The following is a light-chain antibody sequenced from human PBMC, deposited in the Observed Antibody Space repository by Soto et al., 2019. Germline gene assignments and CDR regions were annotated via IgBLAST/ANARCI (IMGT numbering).Light chain of an antibody. CDR2: GAS. CDR1: QDISTH. V-gene: IGKV1-27*01. CDR3: QKYNSVSQT. J-gene: IGKJ2*01. Sequence: DVQMTQSPSSLSVSVGDRISITCRASQDISTHLAWYQQKPGRVPTLLIYGASTLQSGVPSRFTGSGSGTDFTLTISSLQPEDVATYYCQKYNSVSQTFGQWTKLEIK.